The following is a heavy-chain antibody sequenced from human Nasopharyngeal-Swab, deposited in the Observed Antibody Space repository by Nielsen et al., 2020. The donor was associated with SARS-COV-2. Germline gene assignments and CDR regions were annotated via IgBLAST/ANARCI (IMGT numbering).Heavy chain of an antibody. V-gene: IGHV3-20*04. Sequence: GESMKISCAASGFTFDDYGMSWVRQAPGKGLEWVSGINWNGGSTGYADSVKGRFTISRDNSKNTLYLQMNSLRAEDTAVYYCARRGSSDPFDSWGQGTLVTVSS. CDR1: GFTFDDYG. CDR3: ARRGSSDPFDS. CDR2: INWNGGST. D-gene: IGHD6-6*01. J-gene: IGHJ4*02.